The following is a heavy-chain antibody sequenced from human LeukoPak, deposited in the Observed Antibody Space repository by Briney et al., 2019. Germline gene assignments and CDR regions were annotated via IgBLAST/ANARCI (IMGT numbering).Heavy chain of an antibody. CDR3: ARDGRGFGELYNLWGTRELDY. CDR1: GYTFTSYY. CDR2: INPSGGST. D-gene: IGHD3-10*01. V-gene: IGHV1-46*01. J-gene: IGHJ4*02. Sequence: GASVKVSCKASGYTFTSYYMHWVRQAPGQGLEWMGIINPSGGSTSYAQKFQGRVTMTRDTSTSTVYMELSSLRPEDTAVYYCARDGRGFGELYNLWGTRELDYWGQGTLVTVSS.